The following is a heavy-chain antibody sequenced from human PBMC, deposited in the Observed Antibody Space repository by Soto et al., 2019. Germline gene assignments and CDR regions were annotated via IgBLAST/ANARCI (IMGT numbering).Heavy chain of an antibody. Sequence: GGSLRLSCAASGFTFSSYSMNWVRQAPGKGLEWVSYISSSSSTIYYADSVKGRFTISRDNAKNSLYLQMNSLRAEDTAVYYCAREGYSYPYYFDYWGQGTLVTVSS. V-gene: IGHV3-48*04. CDR3: AREGYSYPYYFDY. J-gene: IGHJ4*02. D-gene: IGHD5-18*01. CDR2: ISSSSSTI. CDR1: GFTFSSYS.